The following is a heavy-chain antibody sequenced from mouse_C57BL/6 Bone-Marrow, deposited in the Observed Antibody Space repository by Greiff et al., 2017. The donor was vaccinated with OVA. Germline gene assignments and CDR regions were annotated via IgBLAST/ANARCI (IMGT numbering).Heavy chain of an antibody. CDR3: ARRRTVAPFAY. V-gene: IGHV1-81*01. CDR1: GYTFTSYG. Sequence: QVHVKQSGAELARPGASVKLSCKASGYTFTSYGISWVKQRTGQGLEWIGEIYPRSGNTYYNEKFKGKATLTADKSSSTAYMELRSLTSEDSAVYFCARRRTVAPFAYWGQGTLVTVSA. D-gene: IGHD1-1*01. J-gene: IGHJ3*01. CDR2: IYPRSGNT.